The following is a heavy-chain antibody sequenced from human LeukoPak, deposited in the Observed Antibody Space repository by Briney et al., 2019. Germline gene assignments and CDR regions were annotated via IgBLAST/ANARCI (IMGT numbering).Heavy chain of an antibody. V-gene: IGHV4-39*01. D-gene: IGHD6-19*01. CDR2: IYYSGST. Sequence: SETLSLTCAVSGGSISSGGYYWGWIRQPPGKGLEWIGSIYYSGSTYYNPSLKSRVTISVDTSKNQFSLKLSSVTAADTAVYYCASRSSGWYAGSFDYWGQGTLVTVSS. J-gene: IGHJ4*02. CDR3: ASRSSGWYAGSFDY. CDR1: GGSISSGGYY.